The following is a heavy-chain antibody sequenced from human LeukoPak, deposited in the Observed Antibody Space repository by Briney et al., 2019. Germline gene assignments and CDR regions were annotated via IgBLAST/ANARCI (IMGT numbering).Heavy chain of an antibody. V-gene: IGHV1-2*02. CDR1: GYTFTDYY. D-gene: IGHD6-13*01. CDR3: ARGIAAAGGRWFDP. CDR2: INPNSGGT. Sequence: GASVKVSCKASGYTFTDYYMHWVRQAPGQGLEWMGWINPNSGGTNYAQQFQGRVTMTRDTSVSTAYMELSNLRSDDTAVYYCARGIAAAGGRWFDPWGQGTPVTVSS. J-gene: IGHJ5*02.